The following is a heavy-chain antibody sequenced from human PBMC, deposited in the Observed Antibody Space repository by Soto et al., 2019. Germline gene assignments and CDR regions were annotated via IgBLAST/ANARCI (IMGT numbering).Heavy chain of an antibody. CDR1: GVSISRYSYY. D-gene: IGHD3-10*01. J-gene: IGHJ5*02. CDR2: IYYSGNT. Sequence: QLQLQESGPGLVKPSETLSLTCTVSGVSISRYSYYWGWIRQPPVKGLDWIGSIYYSGNTNYNSSLKSRITIFVDTSKNQVAQRLNSVTDAYTAVYYCARHSLYGGRFDPWGQAHLVALSS. V-gene: IGHV4-39*01. CDR3: ARHSLYGGRFDP.